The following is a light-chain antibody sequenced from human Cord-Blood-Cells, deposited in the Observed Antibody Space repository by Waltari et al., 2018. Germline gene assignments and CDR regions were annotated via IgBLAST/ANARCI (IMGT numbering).Light chain of an antibody. CDR1: QSVRRI. CDR3: QQYNNWPPT. V-gene: IGKV3-15*01. CDR2: GAS. Sequence: EIVMTQSPATLSVSPGERATLSCRASQSVRRILAWYQQKPSQAPRLLIYGASTRATGIPARFSGSGSGTEFTLTISSLQSEDFAVYYCQQYNNWPPTFGQGTKVEIK. J-gene: IGKJ1*01.